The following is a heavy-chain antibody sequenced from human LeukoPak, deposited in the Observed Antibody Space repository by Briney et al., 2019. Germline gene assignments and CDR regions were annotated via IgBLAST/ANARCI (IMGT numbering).Heavy chain of an antibody. Sequence: SGGSLRLSCAASGFTFSSYAMSWVRQAPGKGLEWVSAISGSGGSTYYADSVKGRFTISRDNSKNTLYLQMNSLRAEDTAVYYCAKASMIVVVTDFDYWGQGTLVTVSS. D-gene: IGHD3-22*01. CDR3: AKASMIVVVTDFDY. J-gene: IGHJ4*02. CDR1: GFTFSSYA. V-gene: IGHV3-23*01. CDR2: ISGSGGST.